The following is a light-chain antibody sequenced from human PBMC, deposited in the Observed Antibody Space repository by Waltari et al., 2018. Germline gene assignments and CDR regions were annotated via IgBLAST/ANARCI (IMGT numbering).Light chain of an antibody. CDR2: EVS. CDR1: SSDVGGYNY. J-gene: IGLJ2*01. CDR3: SSYAGNNVV. V-gene: IGLV2-8*01. Sequence: QSALTQPPSASGSPGQAVTISCNGTSSDVGGYNYVSWYQQHPGQAPKFLIYEVSKRPSGVPDRFSGSKSGNTASLTVSGLQAEDEADYYCSSYAGNNVVFGGGTKLTVL.